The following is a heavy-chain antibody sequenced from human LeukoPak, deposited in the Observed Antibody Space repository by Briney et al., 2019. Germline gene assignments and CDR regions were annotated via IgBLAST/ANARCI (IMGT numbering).Heavy chain of an antibody. CDR3: ARDGGLWFGESYMDV. V-gene: IGHV3-48*03. Sequence: GGSLRLSCAASGFTFSSYEMNWVRQAPGKGLEWVSYISSSGSTIYYADSVKGRFTISRDNAKNSLYLQMNSLRAEDTAVYYCARDGGLWFGESYMDVWGKGTTVTVSS. CDR2: ISSSGSTI. CDR1: GFTFSSYE. D-gene: IGHD3-10*01. J-gene: IGHJ6*03.